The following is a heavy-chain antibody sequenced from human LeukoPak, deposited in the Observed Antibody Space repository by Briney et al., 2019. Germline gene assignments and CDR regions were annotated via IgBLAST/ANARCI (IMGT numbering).Heavy chain of an antibody. D-gene: IGHD3-22*01. CDR3: ARDLGLLSVIGGYNWFDP. Sequence: SVKVSCKASGGTFSSYAISWVRQAPGQGLEWMGGIIPIFGTANYAQKFQGRVTITADESTSTAYMELSSLRSEDTAVYYCARDLGLLSVIGGYNWFDPWGQGTLVTVSS. J-gene: IGHJ5*02. CDR2: IIPIFGTA. V-gene: IGHV1-69*13. CDR1: GGTFSSYA.